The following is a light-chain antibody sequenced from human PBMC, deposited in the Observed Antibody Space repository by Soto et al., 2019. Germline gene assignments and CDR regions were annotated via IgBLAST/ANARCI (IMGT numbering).Light chain of an antibody. V-gene: IGLV2-23*01. CDR3: CSYAGSRTYV. Sequence: QSALTQPASVSGPLGQSIVISCTGGSSDIGSYDLVSWYQQYPGKAPKVVIFEGTKRPSGVSNRFSGSKSGNTASLTISGLQTEDEADYYCCSYAGSRTYVFGAGTKVTVL. CDR1: SSDIGSYDL. CDR2: EGT. J-gene: IGLJ1*01.